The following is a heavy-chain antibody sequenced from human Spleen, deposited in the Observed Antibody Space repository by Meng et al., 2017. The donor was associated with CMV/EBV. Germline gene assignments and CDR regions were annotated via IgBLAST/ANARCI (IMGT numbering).Heavy chain of an antibody. CDR3: ARVFLSLRPLEWIKGNWFDP. V-gene: IGHV1-18*04. Sequence: ASVKVSCKASNYTFTSNAISWVRQAPGQGLEWMGWISTHNAEANYAQKFQGRVTMTTDTSTSTAYMELRSLRSDDTAVYYCARVFLSLRPLEWIKGNWFDPWGQGTLVTVSS. D-gene: IGHD3-3*01. J-gene: IGHJ5*02. CDR2: ISTHNAEA. CDR1: NYTFTSNA.